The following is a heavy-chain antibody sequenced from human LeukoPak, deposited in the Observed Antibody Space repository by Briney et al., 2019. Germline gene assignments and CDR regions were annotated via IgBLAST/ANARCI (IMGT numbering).Heavy chain of an antibody. D-gene: IGHD5-24*01. CDR1: GYTFTSYG. CDR3: ARVGREDPSGYYYYMDV. J-gene: IGHJ6*03. Sequence: ASVKVSCKASGYTFTSYGISWVRQAPGQGLEWMGWISAYNGNTNYAQKLQGRVTMTTDTSTSTAYMELRSLRSDDTAVYYCARVGREDPSGYYYYMDVWGKGTTVTVSS. CDR2: ISAYNGNT. V-gene: IGHV1-18*01.